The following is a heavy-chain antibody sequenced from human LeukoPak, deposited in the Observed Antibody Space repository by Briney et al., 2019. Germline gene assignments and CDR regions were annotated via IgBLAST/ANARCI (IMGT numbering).Heavy chain of an antibody. Sequence: GGSLRLSCAASGFTFSSYAMGWVRQAPGKGLEWVSAISGSGDSTYYGDAVKGRFTISRDNSKNTLYLQMNSLRADDTAVYYCAKTRPLDSSSWSHGDYWGQGTLVTVSS. CDR1: GFTFSSYA. V-gene: IGHV3-23*01. CDR2: ISGSGDST. CDR3: AKTRPLDSSSWSHGDY. D-gene: IGHD6-13*01. J-gene: IGHJ4*02.